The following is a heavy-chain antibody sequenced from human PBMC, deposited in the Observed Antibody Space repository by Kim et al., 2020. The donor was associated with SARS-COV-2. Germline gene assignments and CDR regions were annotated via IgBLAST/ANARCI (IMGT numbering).Heavy chain of an antibody. Sequence: GGSLRLSCAASGFIFSDYAMSWVRQAPGKGLEWVSTISASGAGTNYADSVKGRFVISRDNSKNTLYLQMNSLRAGDTAVFFCAKDAGGGDHLLSSYFDFWGQGTLVTVSS. CDR3: AKDAGGGDHLLSSYFDF. J-gene: IGHJ4*02. D-gene: IGHD3-16*01. CDR2: ISASGAGT. V-gene: IGHV3-23*01. CDR1: GFIFSDYA.